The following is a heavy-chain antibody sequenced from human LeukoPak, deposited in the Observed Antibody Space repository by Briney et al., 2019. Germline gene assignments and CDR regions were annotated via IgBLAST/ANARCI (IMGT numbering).Heavy chain of an antibody. CDR3: ARSANYGGHAFFDY. Sequence: GGSLRLSCAASGFTFRSYWMTWVRQTPGKGLEWVANIKHDGSEVYFVDSVKGRFTISRDNAENSLHLQMSSLRAEDTAVYYCARSANYGGHAFFDYWGQGILVIVSS. D-gene: IGHD4/OR15-4a*01. CDR1: GFTFRSYW. J-gene: IGHJ4*02. V-gene: IGHV3-7*01. CDR2: IKHDGSEV.